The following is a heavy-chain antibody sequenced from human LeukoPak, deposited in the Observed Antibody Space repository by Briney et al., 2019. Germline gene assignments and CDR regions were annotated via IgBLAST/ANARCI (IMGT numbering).Heavy chain of an antibody. V-gene: IGHV4-34*01. CDR2: INHSGST. D-gene: IGHD6-13*01. Sequence: SETLSLTCAVYGGSFSGYYWSWIRQPPGKGLEWIGEINHSGSTNYNPSLKSRVTISVDTSKNQFSLKVSSVPAADTAVYYCARGLAAAVYYFVYWGQGTLVTVSS. CDR1: GGSFSGYY. CDR3: ARGLAAAVYYFVY. J-gene: IGHJ4*02.